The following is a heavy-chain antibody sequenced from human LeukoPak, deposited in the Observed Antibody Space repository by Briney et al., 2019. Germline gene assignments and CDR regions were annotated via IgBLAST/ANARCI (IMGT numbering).Heavy chain of an antibody. V-gene: IGHV4-59*01. CDR2: IYYSGST. D-gene: IGHD6-13*01. Sequence: SETLSLTCTVSGGSISSYYWSWIRQPPGKGLEWIGYIYYSGSTNYNPSLKGRVTISVDTSKNQFSLKLSSVTAADTAVYYCARGAAAGTIDPWGQGTLVTVSS. J-gene: IGHJ5*02. CDR1: GGSISSYY. CDR3: ARGAAAGTIDP.